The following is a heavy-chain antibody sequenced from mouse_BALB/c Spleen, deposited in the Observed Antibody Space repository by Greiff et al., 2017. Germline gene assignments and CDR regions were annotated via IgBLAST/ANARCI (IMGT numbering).Heavy chain of an antibody. CDR1: GYTFSSYW. CDR2: ILPGSGST. CDR3: ARYGKYDYYAMDY. V-gene: IGHV1-9*01. D-gene: IGHD2-1*01. J-gene: IGHJ4*01. Sequence: QVQLQQSGAELMKPGASVKISCKATGYTFSSYWIEWVKQRPGHGLEWIGEILPGSGSTNYNEKFKGKATFTADTSSNTAYMQLSSLTSEDSAVYYCARYGKYDYYAMDYWGQGTSGTVAS.